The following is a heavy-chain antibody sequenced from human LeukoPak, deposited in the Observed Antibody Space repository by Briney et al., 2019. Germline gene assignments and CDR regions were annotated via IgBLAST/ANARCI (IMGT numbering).Heavy chain of an antibody. CDR3: VRDRLQFLEWLAY. D-gene: IGHD3-3*01. CDR1: GFTFSSYG. Sequence: GGSLRLSCAASGFTFSSYGMHWVRQAPGKGLEWVAFIRYDGSNKYYADSVKGRFTISRDNSKNTLYLQMNSLRAEDTAVYHCVRDRLQFLEWLAYWGQGTLVTVSS. J-gene: IGHJ4*02. V-gene: IGHV3-30*02. CDR2: IRYDGSNK.